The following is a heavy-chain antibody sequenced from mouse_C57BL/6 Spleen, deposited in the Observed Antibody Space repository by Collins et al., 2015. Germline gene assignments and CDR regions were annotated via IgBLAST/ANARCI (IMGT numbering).Heavy chain of an antibody. J-gene: IGHJ4*01. D-gene: IGHD1-1*01. CDR3: ARPITTVDAMDY. Sequence: VKGRFTISRDNAKNTLFLQMTSLRSEDTAMYFCARPITTVDAMDYWGQGTSVTVSS. V-gene: IGHV5-17*01.